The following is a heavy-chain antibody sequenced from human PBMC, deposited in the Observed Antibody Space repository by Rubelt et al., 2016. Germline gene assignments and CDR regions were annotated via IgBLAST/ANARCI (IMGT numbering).Heavy chain of an antibody. Sequence: QVQLQESGPGLVKPSETLSLTCTVSGGSISSYYWSWIRQPAGKGLEWIGRIHTSGGTNYKPSLKSRVTMSVDTPKNQVSLKLGSVTAADTAVYYCARETQPTVTTRGEVDYWGQGTLVTVSS. J-gene: IGHJ4*02. V-gene: IGHV4-4*07. CDR3: ARETQPTVTTRGEVDY. D-gene: IGHD4-17*01. CDR1: GGSISSYY. CDR2: IHTSGGT.